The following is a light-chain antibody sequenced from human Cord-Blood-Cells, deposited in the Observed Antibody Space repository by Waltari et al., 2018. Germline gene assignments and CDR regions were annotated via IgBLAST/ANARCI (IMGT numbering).Light chain of an antibody. V-gene: IGLV2-14*01. J-gene: IGLJ1*01. Sequence: QSALTQPASVSGSPGQSITISCTGTSSDVGGYNYVSWYQQHPGKAPKLMIYDVRKRPSGVSHRFSGSKSGNTASLTISGLQAEDEADYYCSSYTSSSILYVFGTGTKVTVL. CDR1: SSDVGGYNY. CDR2: DVR. CDR3: SSYTSSSILYV.